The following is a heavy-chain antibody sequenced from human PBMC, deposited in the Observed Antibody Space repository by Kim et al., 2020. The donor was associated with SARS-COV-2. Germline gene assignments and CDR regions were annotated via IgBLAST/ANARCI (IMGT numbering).Heavy chain of an antibody. CDR3: ARHRASASSSWYSWWSVRWEFDP. V-gene: IGHV4-39*01. CDR2: IYYSGST. CDR1: GGSISSSSYY. J-gene: IGHJ5*02. Sequence: SETLSLTCTVSGGSISSSSYYWGWIRQPPGKGLEWIGSIYYSGSTYYNPSLKSRVTISVDTSKNQFSLKLSSVTAADTAVYYCARHRASASSSWYSWWSVRWEFDPWGQGTLVTVSS. D-gene: IGHD6-13*01.